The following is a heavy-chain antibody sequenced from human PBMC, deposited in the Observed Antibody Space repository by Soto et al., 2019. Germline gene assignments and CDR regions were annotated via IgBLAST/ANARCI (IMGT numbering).Heavy chain of an antibody. CDR2: LSGGGSTT. D-gene: IGHD3-9*01. CDR3: AKGPEYDILTGCDY. Sequence: EVQLLESGGGFVQPGESLRLSCAASGFTFSLSAMSWVRQAPGRGLDWVSSLSGGGSTTDYADSVKGGFTISRDNPKNTVHLKMNSLRAEDTAVYYCAKGPEYDILTGCDYWGQGALVTVSS. V-gene: IGHV3-23*01. CDR1: GFTFSLSA. J-gene: IGHJ4*02.